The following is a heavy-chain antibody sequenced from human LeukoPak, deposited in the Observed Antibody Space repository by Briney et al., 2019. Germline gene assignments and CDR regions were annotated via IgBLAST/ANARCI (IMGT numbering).Heavy chain of an antibody. D-gene: IGHD3-3*01. Sequence: PGGSLRLSCAASGFTFSNYAMSWVRQAPGKGLEWIGYIYTSGSTNYNPSLKSRVTISVDTSKNQFSLKLSSVTAADTAVYYCARSYRITIFGVVIRGAWFDPWGQGTLVTVSS. V-gene: IGHV4-4*09. CDR2: IYTSGST. CDR1: GFTFSNYA. J-gene: IGHJ5*02. CDR3: ARSYRITIFGVVIRGAWFDP.